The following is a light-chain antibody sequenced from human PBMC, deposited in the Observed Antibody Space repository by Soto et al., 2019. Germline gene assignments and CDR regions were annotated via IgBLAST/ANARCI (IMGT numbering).Light chain of an antibody. CDR3: QQSYSDMLT. V-gene: IGKV3-20*01. CDR1: QTVTSGY. Sequence: EIVLTQSPDTLSLSPGERATLLCRASQTVTSGYLAWYQQKPGQAPRLLIYGVSTGATGIPDRFSGSGSGTDFTLTISSLQPEDFATYYCQQSYSDMLTFGGGTKVDIK. CDR2: GVS. J-gene: IGKJ4*01.